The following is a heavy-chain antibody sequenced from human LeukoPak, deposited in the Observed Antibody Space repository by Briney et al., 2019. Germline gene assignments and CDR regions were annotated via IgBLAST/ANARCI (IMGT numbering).Heavy chain of an antibody. CDR2: IDGGGGNT. CDR3: AKKTDSAARYFAY. CDR1: TFTFANSA. V-gene: IGHV3-23*01. Sequence: PGGSLRLSCAASTFTFANSAMYWFRQAPGKGLEWVSTIDGGGGNTYYTDSVTGRFTISRDNSKNTLYLRMNSLRAEDTAVYYCAKKTDSAARYFAYWGQGTRVTVSS. D-gene: IGHD2-15*01. J-gene: IGHJ4*02.